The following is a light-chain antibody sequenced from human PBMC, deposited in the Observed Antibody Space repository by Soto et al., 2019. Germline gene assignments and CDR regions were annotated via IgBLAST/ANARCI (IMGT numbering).Light chain of an antibody. Sequence: QSVLTQPPSVSGAPGQRVTISCTGSSSNIGAGYDVHWYQQLPGTAPKLLIYGNNNRPSGVPDRFSGSKSGTSASLAIAGRQAEDEADYYCQSFDSSLSGSVFGGGTKLTGL. CDR2: GNN. CDR3: QSFDSSLSGSV. CDR1: SSNIGAGYD. J-gene: IGLJ3*02. V-gene: IGLV1-40*01.